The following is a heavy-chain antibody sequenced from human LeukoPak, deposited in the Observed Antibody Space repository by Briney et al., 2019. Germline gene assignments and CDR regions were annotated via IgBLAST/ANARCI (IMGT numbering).Heavy chain of an antibody. CDR3: ARQDYDFWSGYYTSRGFDY. V-gene: IGHV4-30-4*01. J-gene: IGHJ4*02. Sequence: PSETLSLTCTVSGGSISSYYWSWIRQPPGKGLEWIGYIYYSGSTYYNPSLKSRVTISVDTSKNQFSLKLSSVTAADTAVYYCARQDYDFWSGYYTSRGFDYWGQGTLVTVSS. D-gene: IGHD3-3*01. CDR1: GGSISSYY. CDR2: IYYSGST.